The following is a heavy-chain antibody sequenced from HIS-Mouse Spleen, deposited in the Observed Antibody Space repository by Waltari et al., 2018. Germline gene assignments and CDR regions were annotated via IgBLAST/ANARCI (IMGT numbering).Heavy chain of an antibody. D-gene: IGHD6-13*01. J-gene: IGHJ2*01. V-gene: IGHV4-39*07. CDR3: AREIPYSSSWYDWYFDL. Sequence: QLQESGPGLVKPSGTLSLTCTVSGGSISSSSYYWGWIRQPPGKGLEWIGSIYYSGSTYYNPSLKSRVTISVDTSKNQFSLKLSSVTAADTAVYYCAREIPYSSSWYDWYFDLWGRGTLVTVSS. CDR1: GGSISSSSYY. CDR2: IYYSGST.